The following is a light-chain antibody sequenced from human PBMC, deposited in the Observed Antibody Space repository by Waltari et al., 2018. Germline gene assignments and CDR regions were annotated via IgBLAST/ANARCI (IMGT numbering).Light chain of an antibody. J-gene: IGKJ1*01. CDR2: DAS. Sequence: EIVLTQSPATLSLSPGERATLSCRASQSVNSYLAWYQQKPGQAPSLLLYDASNSATAIAGTFSGSGSGTDFTRTICSQEPEDFAVYYCQQRSNWPRTFGPGTKVEIK. V-gene: IGKV3-11*01. CDR3: QQRSNWPRT. CDR1: QSVNSY.